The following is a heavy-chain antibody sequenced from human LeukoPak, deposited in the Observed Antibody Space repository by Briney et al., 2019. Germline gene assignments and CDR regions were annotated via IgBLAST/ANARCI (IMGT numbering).Heavy chain of an antibody. CDR3: AKVNSGWGWRDYYYMDV. D-gene: IGHD6-19*01. J-gene: IGHJ6*03. V-gene: IGHV3-30*02. CDR2: IWYDGSNK. CDR1: GFTFSAYG. Sequence: GGSLRLSCVASGFTFSAYGMHWVRQAPGKGLEWVAFIWYDGSNKYYADSVKGRFTISRDNSKNTLYLQMNSLRAEDTAVYYCAKVNSGWGWRDYYYMDVWGKGTTVTVSS.